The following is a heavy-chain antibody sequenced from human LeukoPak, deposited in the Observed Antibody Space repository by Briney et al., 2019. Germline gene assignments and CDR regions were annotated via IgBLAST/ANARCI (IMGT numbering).Heavy chain of an antibody. V-gene: IGHV3-23*01. J-gene: IGHJ4*02. D-gene: IGHD3-3*01. CDR2: ISGSGGST. CDR3: AKATSIWSGYPMYYFDY. CDR1: GFTFSSYA. Sequence: GGSLRLSCAASGFTFSSYAMSWVRQAPGKGLEWVSAISGSGGSTYYADSVKGWFTISRDNSKNTLYLQMNSLRAEDTAVYYCAKATSIWSGYPMYYFDYWGQGTLVTVSS.